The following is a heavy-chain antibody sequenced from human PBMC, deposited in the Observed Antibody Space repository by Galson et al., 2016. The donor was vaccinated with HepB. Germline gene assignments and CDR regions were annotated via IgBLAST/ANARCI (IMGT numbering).Heavy chain of an antibody. CDR3: AFGAWLDY. CDR1: GLIFDDYA. CDR2: ISWNGGSI. V-gene: IGHV3-9*01. Sequence: SLRLSCAASGLIFDDYAMHWVRQAPGKGLEWVSGISWNGGSIGYADSVRGRFTISRDNAKNSLFLQMSSLRAEDTAVYYCAFGAWLDYWGEGTLVIVAS. D-gene: IGHD2-21*02. J-gene: IGHJ4*02.